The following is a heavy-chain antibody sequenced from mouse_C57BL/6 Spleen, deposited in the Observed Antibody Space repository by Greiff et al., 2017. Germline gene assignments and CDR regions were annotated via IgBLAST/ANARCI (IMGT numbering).Heavy chain of an antibody. CDR1: GFTFSSYG. J-gene: IGHJ2*01. Sequence: EVKLVESGGDLVKPGGSLKLSCAASGFTFSSYGMSWVRQTPDKRLEWVATISSGGSYTYYPDSVKGRFTISRDNAKNTLYLQMSSLKSEDTAMYYCARGGENYFDYWGQGTTLTVSS. V-gene: IGHV5-6*01. CDR3: ARGGENYFDY. CDR2: ISSGGSYT.